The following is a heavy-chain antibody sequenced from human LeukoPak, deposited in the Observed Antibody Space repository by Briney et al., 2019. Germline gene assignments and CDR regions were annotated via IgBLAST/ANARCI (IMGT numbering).Heavy chain of an antibody. Sequence: GASVKVSCKASGYTFTGYYIHWVRQAPGQGLEWMGWINPDSGGTNYAQKFQGRVTMTRDTSIRTAYMELGRLRSDDTAVYYCARVLFYSSGNKSNRVDYWGQGTLVTVSS. J-gene: IGHJ4*02. CDR3: ARVLFYSSGNKSNRVDY. CDR1: GYTFTGYY. D-gene: IGHD6-19*01. V-gene: IGHV1-2*02. CDR2: INPDSGGT.